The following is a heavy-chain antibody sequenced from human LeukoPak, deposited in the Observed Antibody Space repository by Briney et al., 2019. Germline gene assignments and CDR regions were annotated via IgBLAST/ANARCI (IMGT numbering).Heavy chain of an antibody. CDR2: IIPKYSSS. J-gene: IGHJ3*01. CDR1: GGSFSDYP. V-gene: IGHV1-69*13. CDR3: VRPDRIFGVPAAFDS. Sequence: SVKVSCKASGGSFSDYPINWVRQAPGQGFVWLGGIIPKYSSSNYAQAFQGSVTITADESTNTVYMEMSGLRPDDTAVYYCVRPDRIFGVPAAFDSWGQGTLVAVSS. D-gene: IGHD3-3*02.